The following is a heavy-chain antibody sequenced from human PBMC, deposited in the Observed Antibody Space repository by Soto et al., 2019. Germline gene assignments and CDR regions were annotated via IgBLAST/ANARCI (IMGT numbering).Heavy chain of an antibody. V-gene: IGHV1-69*01. J-gene: IGHJ4*02. CDR3: ARGPDRSGFYLFDY. Sequence: SLKVSCKSSGGTFSNHAIIWVRQAPGQGPEWMGGIIPISGTTNYAQKFLGRVTITADESMTTAYMEMSSLRSEDTAVYYRARGPDRSGFYLFDYWGQGTLVTVSS. CDR1: GGTFSNHA. CDR2: IIPISGTT. D-gene: IGHD3-22*01.